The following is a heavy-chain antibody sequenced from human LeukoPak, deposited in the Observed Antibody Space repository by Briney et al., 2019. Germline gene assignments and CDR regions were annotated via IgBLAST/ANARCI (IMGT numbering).Heavy chain of an antibody. V-gene: IGHV3-13*01. CDR1: GFTFSSYD. CDR2: IGTAGDT. J-gene: IGHJ3*02. D-gene: IGHD3-3*01. CDR3: ARDGVAEGAFDI. Sequence: PGGSLRLSCAASGFTFSSYDMHWVRQATGKGLEWVSAIGTAGDTYYPGSVKGRFTISRENAKNSLYLQMNSLRAEDTAVYYCARDGVAEGAFDIWGQGTMVAVSS.